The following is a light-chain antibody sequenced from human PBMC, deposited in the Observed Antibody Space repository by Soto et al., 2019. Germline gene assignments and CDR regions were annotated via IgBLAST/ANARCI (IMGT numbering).Light chain of an antibody. CDR2: DAS. CDR3: QQRSNWPPSIT. J-gene: IGKJ5*01. V-gene: IGKV3-11*01. CDR1: QSVTTY. Sequence: EIMMTQSPVTLSVSPGERATLSCRAIQSVTTYLAWYQQRPGQAPRLLIYDASNRATGIPARFSGSGSGTDFTLTIGSLEPEDFAVYYCQQRSNWPPSITFGQGTRLEIK.